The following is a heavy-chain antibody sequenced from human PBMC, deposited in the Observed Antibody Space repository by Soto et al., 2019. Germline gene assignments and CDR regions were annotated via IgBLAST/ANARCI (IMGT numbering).Heavy chain of an antibody. CDR1: GFTFSSYA. CDR3: AKSRGSYPWGGRDY. J-gene: IGHJ4*02. Sequence: EVQLLESGGGLVQPGGSLRLSCAASGFTFSSYAMTWVRQAPGKGLEWVSAITGSGDNTYYADSVKGRFTISRDNSKNTLYLQMNSLRADDTALYYCAKSRGSYPWGGRDYWGQGTLVTVSS. V-gene: IGHV3-23*01. CDR2: ITGSGDNT. D-gene: IGHD3-16*01.